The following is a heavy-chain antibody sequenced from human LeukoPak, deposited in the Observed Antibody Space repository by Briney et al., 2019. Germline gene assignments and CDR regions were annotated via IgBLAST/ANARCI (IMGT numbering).Heavy chain of an antibody. CDR2: ISAYNGNT. J-gene: IGHJ4*02. D-gene: IGHD3-10*01. Sequence: GASVKVSCKASGYTFTSYGISWVRQASGQGLEWMGWISAYNGNTNYAQKLQGRVTMTTDTSTSTAYMELRSLRSDDTAVYYCARGPFLWFGELLSDFDYWGQGTLVTVSS. V-gene: IGHV1-18*01. CDR1: GYTFTSYG. CDR3: ARGPFLWFGELLSDFDY.